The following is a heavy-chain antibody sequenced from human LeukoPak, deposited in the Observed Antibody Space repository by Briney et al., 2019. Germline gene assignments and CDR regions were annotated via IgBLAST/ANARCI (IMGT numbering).Heavy chain of an antibody. CDR1: GGSISNDNW. V-gene: IGHV4-4*02. D-gene: IGHD5-18*01. CDR2: IYHRGAT. J-gene: IGHJ5*02. Sequence: SETLSLTCAVSGGSISNDNWWSWVRQTPGKGLEWIGEIYHRGATNYNSSLKSRVTMSVDTSKNQFSLKLSSVTAADTAVYYCASGGYSYGSGWFDPWGQGTLVTVSS. CDR3: ASGGYSYGSGWFDP.